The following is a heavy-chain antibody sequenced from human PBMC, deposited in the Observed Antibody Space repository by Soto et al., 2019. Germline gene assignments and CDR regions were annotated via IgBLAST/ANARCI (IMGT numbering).Heavy chain of an antibody. V-gene: IGHV3-48*04. CDR1: GFAFSGYG. J-gene: IGHJ4*02. CDR2: VSNSGSMT. D-gene: IGHD6-13*01. Sequence: GGSLRLSCEAFGFAFSGYGMNWVRQAPGKGLEWISSVSNSGSMTHYSASVKGRFTISRDNAKNSLYLQMNSLRAEDTAVYYCAISSWSLYYFDYWGQGTRCTVPQ. CDR3: AISSWSLYYFDY.